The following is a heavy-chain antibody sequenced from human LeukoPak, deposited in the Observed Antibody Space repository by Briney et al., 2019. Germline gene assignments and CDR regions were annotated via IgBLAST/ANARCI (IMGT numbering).Heavy chain of an antibody. V-gene: IGHV1-2*06. D-gene: IGHD6-19*01. J-gene: IGHJ3*02. CDR1: GYTFTGYY. Sequence: ASVKVSFKASGYTFTGYYMHWVRQAPGQGLEWMGRINPNSGGTNYAQKFQGRVTMTRDMSISTAYMELSRLRSDDTAVYYCATPSGWYGDDAFDIWGQGTMVTVSS. CDR2: INPNSGGT. CDR3: ATPSGWYGDDAFDI.